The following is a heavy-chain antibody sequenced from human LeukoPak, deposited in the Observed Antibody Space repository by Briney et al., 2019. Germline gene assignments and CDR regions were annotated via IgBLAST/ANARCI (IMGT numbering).Heavy chain of an antibody. V-gene: IGHV1-8*01. CDR3: ARGYLRFGEDAFDI. J-gene: IGHJ3*02. D-gene: IGHD3-10*01. Sequence: ASVKVSCKASGYTFTSYDINWVRQATGQGLECMGWMNPNSGNTGYAQKFQGRVTITRNTSISTAYMELSSLRSEDTAVYYCARGYLRFGEDAFDIWGQGTMVTVSS. CDR2: MNPNSGNT. CDR1: GYTFTSYD.